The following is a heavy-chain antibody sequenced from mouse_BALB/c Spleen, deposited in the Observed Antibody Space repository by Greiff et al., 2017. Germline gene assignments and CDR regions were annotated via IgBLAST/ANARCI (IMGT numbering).Heavy chain of an antibody. CDR2: ISYSGST. CDR3: ARSRTATWFAY. J-gene: IGHJ3*01. CDR1: GYSITSDYA. V-gene: IGHV3-2*02. D-gene: IGHD1-2*01. Sequence: EVQGVESGPGLVKPSQSLSLTCTVTGYSITSDYAWNWIRQFPGNKLEWMGYISYSGSTSYNPSLKSRISITRDTSKNQFFLQLNSVTTEDTATYYCARSRTATWFAYWGQGTLVTVSA.